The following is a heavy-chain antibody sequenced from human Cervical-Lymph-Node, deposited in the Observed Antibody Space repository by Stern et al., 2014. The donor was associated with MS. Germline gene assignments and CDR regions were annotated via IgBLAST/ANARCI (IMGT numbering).Heavy chain of an antibody. Sequence: QVQLVQSGAAVKKPGASVTVSCRTSGYTFIDYYIHWVRQAPGQGLERMGISNLSDGSTTYAEKFQGRVNMTRDTSTNTAYMQLGSLESEDKAVFFCAREGADNDAFDVWGQGTMVTVSS. CDR2: SNLSDGST. J-gene: IGHJ3*01. V-gene: IGHV1-46*03. D-gene: IGHD1-26*01. CDR1: GYTFIDYY. CDR3: AREGADNDAFDV.